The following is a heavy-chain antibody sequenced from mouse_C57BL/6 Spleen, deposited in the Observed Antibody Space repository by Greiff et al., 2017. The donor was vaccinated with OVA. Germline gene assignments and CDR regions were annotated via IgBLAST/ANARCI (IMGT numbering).Heavy chain of an antibody. V-gene: IGHV1-81*01. CDR1: GYTFTSYG. CDR2: IYPRSGNT. Sequence: QVQLQQSGAELARPGASVKLSCKASGYTFTSYGISWVKQRTGQGLEWIGEIYPRSGNTYYNEKFKGKATLTADKSSSTAYMELRSLTSEDSAVYFCARGGYDWFAYWGQGTLVTVSA. J-gene: IGHJ3*01. CDR3: ARGGYDWFAY. D-gene: IGHD2-2*01.